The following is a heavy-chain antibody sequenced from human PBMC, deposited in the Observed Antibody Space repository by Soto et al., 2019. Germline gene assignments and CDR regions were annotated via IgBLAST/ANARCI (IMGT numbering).Heavy chain of an antibody. V-gene: IGHV4-31*03. D-gene: IGHD3-10*02. CDR1: GGSISSGGYY. CDR2: IYYSGST. CDR3: ASVRGGYYYAMDV. J-gene: IGHJ6*02. Sequence: SETLSLTCTVSGGSISSGGYYWNWIRQHPGKGLEWIGYIYYSGSTYYNPSLKSRVTISVDTSKNQFSLKLNSVTAADTAVYYCASVRGGYYYAMDVWGRGTTVTVSS.